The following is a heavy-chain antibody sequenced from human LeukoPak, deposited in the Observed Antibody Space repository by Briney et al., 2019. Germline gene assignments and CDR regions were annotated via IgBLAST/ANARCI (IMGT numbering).Heavy chain of an antibody. CDR3: ARAAVVPTGYSSGWYDLSFLEYYYYYMDV. V-gene: IGHV4-61*02. CDR1: GGSISSGSYS. Sequence: SPSETLSLTCTVSGGSISSGSYSWSWIRQPAGKGLEWIGRIYNSGSTNYNPSLKSRVTISVDTSKNQFSLKLSSVTAADTAVYYCARAAVVPTGYSSGWYDLSFLEYYYYYMDVWGKGTTVTVS. D-gene: IGHD6-19*01. CDR2: IYNSGST. J-gene: IGHJ6*03.